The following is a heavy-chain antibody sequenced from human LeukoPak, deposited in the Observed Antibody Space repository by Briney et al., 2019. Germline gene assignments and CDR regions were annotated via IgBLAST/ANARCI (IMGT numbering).Heavy chain of an antibody. D-gene: IGHD4/OR15-4a*01. Sequence: PGRSLRLSCSASGFTLNTYALDWVRQAPGKGLEYVSAITSNGGSTYYADSMEGRFTISRDNYKNTLFLQMSSLRPEDTALYSCVKRLINDYGRDYWGRGTLVTVSS. CDR2: ITSNGGST. J-gene: IGHJ4*02. CDR1: GFTLNTYA. V-gene: IGHV3-64D*09. CDR3: VKRLINDYGRDY.